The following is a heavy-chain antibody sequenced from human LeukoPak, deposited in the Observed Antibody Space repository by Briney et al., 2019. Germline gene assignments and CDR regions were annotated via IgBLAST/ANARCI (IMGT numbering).Heavy chain of an antibody. V-gene: IGHV3-23*01. CDR3: ARRDIVVVVSASDY. J-gene: IGHJ4*02. D-gene: IGHD2-15*01. CDR1: GFTFSNYV. CDR2: ITSRGDST. Sequence: GGPLRLSCAASGFTFSNYVMIWVRQAPGKGREWVSGITSRGDSTYYGDSVKGRFTMSRDNSKNTVYLQMNSLRVDDTAVYFCARRDIVVVVSASDYWGQGTLVTVSS.